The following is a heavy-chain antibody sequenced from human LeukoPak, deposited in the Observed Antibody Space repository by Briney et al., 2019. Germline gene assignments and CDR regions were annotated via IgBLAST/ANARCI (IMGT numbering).Heavy chain of an antibody. D-gene: IGHD3-22*01. CDR1: GFTFSNYV. J-gene: IGHJ4*02. V-gene: IGHV3-7*01. CDR3: ARVSDSSGYYFPRFDS. Sequence: GGSLRLSCAASGFTFSNYVMNWVRQAPGKGLEWVANIKQDGSEKYYVDSVKGRFTISRDNAKNSLYLQMSSLRAEDTAVYYCARVSDSSGYYFPRFDSWGQGTLVTVSS. CDR2: IKQDGSEK.